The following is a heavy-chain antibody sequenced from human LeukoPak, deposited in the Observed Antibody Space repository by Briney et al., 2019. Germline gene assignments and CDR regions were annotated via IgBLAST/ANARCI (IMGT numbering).Heavy chain of an antibody. V-gene: IGHV3-23*01. Sequence: PGGSLRLSCAGSGFDLWRYAMSWVRQAPGEGLECGADIIDWGDGTHYADSVQGRFTISRDNSKNKVFLQMLSLSAHDTAFYYCVRVNYGGNSGYHFDYWGQGTLVTVSS. D-gene: IGHD4-23*01. CDR2: IIDWGDGT. CDR1: GFDLWRYA. J-gene: IGHJ4*02. CDR3: VRVNYGGNSGYHFDY.